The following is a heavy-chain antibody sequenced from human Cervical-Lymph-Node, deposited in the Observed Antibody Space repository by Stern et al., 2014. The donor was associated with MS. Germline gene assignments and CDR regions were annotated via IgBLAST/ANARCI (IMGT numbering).Heavy chain of an antibody. V-gene: IGHV3-30-3*01. CDR1: GFNFSSYA. J-gene: IGHJ6*02. CDR2: ISYDGSKA. CDR3: ARDLVWFGELDWGAMDV. Sequence: QVQLVQSGGGVVQPVRALRLSCAATGFNFSSYAMQWVRQAPGKGLEWLAVISYDGSKAYYTESVKGRFTVSRDNSKNTLFLQVSSLSPEDTAEYYCARDLVWFGELDWGAMDVWGHGTTVTVSS. D-gene: IGHD3-10*01.